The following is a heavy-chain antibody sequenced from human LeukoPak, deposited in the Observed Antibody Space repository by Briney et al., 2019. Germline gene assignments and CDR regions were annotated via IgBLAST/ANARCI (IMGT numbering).Heavy chain of an antibody. J-gene: IGHJ4*02. D-gene: IGHD3-10*01. CDR3: VKGRYGTGWDF. V-gene: IGHV3-64D*06. CDR1: GFSFSTHN. CDR2: ITSDGENT. Sequence: AGGSQRLSCSASGFSFSTHNMHWVRQAPGKGLEFVSGITSDGENTDYLDFVKGRFTITGDSSKNTLYLHMTSLRPEDTAVYFCVKGRYGTGWDFWGPGTLVIVSS.